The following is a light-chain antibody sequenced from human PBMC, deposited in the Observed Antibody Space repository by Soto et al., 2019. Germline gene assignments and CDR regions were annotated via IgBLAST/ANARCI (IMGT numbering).Light chain of an antibody. V-gene: IGKV4-1*01. CDR3: QQYYTTPWT. Sequence: DIVMTQSPYSLAVSLGERVTINGNPVRTLLYSSNNKNYLSWYQQKPRQPPRLLIYWASTREPGVPDRFSGSGSGTDFTLTISSLQAEDVAVYYCQQYYTTPWTFGQGTKVDI. CDR1: RTLLYSSNNKNY. J-gene: IGKJ1*01. CDR2: WAS.